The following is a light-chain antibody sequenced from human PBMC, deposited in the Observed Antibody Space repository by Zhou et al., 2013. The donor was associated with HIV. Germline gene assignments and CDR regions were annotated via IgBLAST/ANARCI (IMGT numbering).Light chain of an antibody. Sequence: EIVLTQSPVTLSLSPGERATLSCRASHVISSRFLAWYQQKPGQAPRLLIYSVSNRATGIPDRFSGSGSGTDFTLTISRLEPEDFAVYYCQQYGTSQTFGQGTKVE. V-gene: IGKV3-20*01. CDR3: QQYGTSQT. CDR1: HVISSRF. CDR2: SVS. J-gene: IGKJ1*01.